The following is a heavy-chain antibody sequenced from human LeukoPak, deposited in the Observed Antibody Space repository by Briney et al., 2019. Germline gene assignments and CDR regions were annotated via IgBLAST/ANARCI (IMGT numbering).Heavy chain of an antibody. CDR1: GGSISSYY. D-gene: IGHD5-24*01. V-gene: IGHV4-59*01. CDR3: ARDRGGDGYNDYYFDY. Sequence: SETLSLTCTVSGGSISSYYWSWIRQPPGKGLEWIGHIYYSGSTNYNPSLKSRVTISVDTSKNQFSLKLSSVTAADTAVYYCARDRGGDGYNDYYFDYWGQGTLVTVSS. CDR2: IYYSGST. J-gene: IGHJ4*02.